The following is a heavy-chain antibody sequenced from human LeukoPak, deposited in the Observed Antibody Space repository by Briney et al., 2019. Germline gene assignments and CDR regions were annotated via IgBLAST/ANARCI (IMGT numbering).Heavy chain of an antibody. CDR3: AKERERYSSGWRLEASPFDP. Sequence: GGSLRLSCAVSGFRLSDHYMDWVRQAPGKGLEWIGRSRSKAKSYTTEYIASVKGRFTISRDDSNNTLYLQMNSLKTEDTAVYYCAKERERYSSGWRLEASPFDPWGQGTLVTVSS. CDR2: SRSKAKSYTT. J-gene: IGHJ5*02. D-gene: IGHD6-19*01. V-gene: IGHV3-72*01. CDR1: GFRLSDHY.